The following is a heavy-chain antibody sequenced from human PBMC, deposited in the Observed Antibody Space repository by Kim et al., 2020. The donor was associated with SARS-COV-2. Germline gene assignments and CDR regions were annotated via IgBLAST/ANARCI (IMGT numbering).Heavy chain of an antibody. Sequence: SVKVSCKASGGTFSSYAISWVRQAPGQGLEWMGRIIPILGIANYAQKFQGRVTITADKSTSTAYMELSSLRSEDTAVYYCAREAPPDSSGYYYVPFDYWGQGTLVTVSS. V-gene: IGHV1-69*04. D-gene: IGHD3-22*01. CDR3: AREAPPDSSGYYYVPFDY. CDR2: IIPILGIA. CDR1: GGTFSSYA. J-gene: IGHJ4*02.